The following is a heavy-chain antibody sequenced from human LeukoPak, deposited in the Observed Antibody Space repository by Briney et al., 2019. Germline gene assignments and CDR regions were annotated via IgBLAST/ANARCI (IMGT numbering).Heavy chain of an antibody. Sequence: ASVKVSCKASGYTFTGYYMHWVRQAPGQGLEWMGWINPNSGGTNYAQKFQGRVTMTRDTSISTAYMELSRLRSDDTAVYYCASLDTAMVIDYYMDVWGKGTTVTVSS. CDR1: GYTFTGYY. D-gene: IGHD5-18*01. CDR2: INPNSGGT. V-gene: IGHV1-2*02. CDR3: ASLDTAMVIDYYMDV. J-gene: IGHJ6*03.